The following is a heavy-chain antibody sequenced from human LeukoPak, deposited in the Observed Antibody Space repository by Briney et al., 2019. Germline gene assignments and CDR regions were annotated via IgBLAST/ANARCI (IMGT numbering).Heavy chain of an antibody. CDR3: ARGLRNSGWYFDY. V-gene: IGHV4-39*07. CDR1: GGSISSSSYY. D-gene: IGHD6-19*01. CDR2: IYYSGST. Sequence: SETLSLTCTVSGGSISSSSYYWGWIRQPPGKGLEWIGSIYYSGSTNYNSSLKSRVTISVDTSKNQFSLKLSSVTAADTAVYYCARGLRNSGWYFDYWGQGTLVTVSS. J-gene: IGHJ4*02.